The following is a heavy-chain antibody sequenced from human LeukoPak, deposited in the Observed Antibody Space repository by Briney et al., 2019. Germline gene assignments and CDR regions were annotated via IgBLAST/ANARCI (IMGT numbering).Heavy chain of an antibody. CDR1: GSSFTSYW. D-gene: IGHD1-26*01. V-gene: IGHV5-51*01. J-gene: IGHJ3*02. Sequence: GESLKISCKGSGSSFTSYWIGWVRQMPGKGLEWMGIIYPGDSDTSYSPTWQGPATISADKTISTAYLQWSGLTAPTTAMYCFSRSYSGSKRDAFEIWGQETMVTVSS. CDR3: SRSYSGSKRDAFEI. CDR2: IYPGDSDT.